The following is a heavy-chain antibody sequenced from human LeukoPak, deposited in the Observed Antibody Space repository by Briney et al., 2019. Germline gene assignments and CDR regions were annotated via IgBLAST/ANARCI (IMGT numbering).Heavy chain of an antibody. CDR1: GGSISIGSYY. CDR3: ARGWLAFDY. J-gene: IGHJ4*02. D-gene: IGHD6-19*01. V-gene: IGHV4-61*02. Sequence: SQTLSLTCTVSGGSISIGSYYWSWIRQPAGKGLEWIGRIYTSGSTNYNPSLKSRVTISVDTSKNQFSLKLSSVTAADTAVYYCARGWLAFDYWGQGTLVTVSS. CDR2: IYTSGST.